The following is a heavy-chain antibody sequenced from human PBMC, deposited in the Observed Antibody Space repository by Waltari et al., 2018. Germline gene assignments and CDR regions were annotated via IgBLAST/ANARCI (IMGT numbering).Heavy chain of an antibody. CDR1: GGTFSSYA. V-gene: IGHV1-69*13. D-gene: IGHD3-16*01. CDR2: ISRIFGTA. Sequence: QVQLVQSGAEVKKPGSSVKVSCKASGGTFSSYAISWVRQAPGQGLEWMGGISRIFGTANYAKKCQGRVTITADESTSKAYMELSSLRSEDTAVYYCAANGDGGSTRGNYFDYWGQGTLVTVSS. J-gene: IGHJ4*02. CDR3: AANGDGGSTRGNYFDY.